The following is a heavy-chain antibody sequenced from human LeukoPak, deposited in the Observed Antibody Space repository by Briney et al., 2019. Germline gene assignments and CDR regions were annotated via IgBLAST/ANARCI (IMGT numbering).Heavy chain of an antibody. V-gene: IGHV3-23*01. CDR1: GFIFSNYG. J-gene: IGHJ4*02. CDR2: ISASGSAT. CDR3: AKDLAPFGGVHFISNYFDY. Sequence: HPGGSLRLSCAASGFIFSNYGMNWVRQAPGKGLEWVAAISASGSATSYADSVRGRFTISRDNSKNTTYLQMNSLRAEDTAVYYCAKDLAPFGGVHFISNYFDYWGQGTLVTVSS. D-gene: IGHD3-16*01.